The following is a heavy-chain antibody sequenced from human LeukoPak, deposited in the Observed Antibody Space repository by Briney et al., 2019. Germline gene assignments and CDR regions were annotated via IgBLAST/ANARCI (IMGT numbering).Heavy chain of an antibody. D-gene: IGHD2-21*02. Sequence: SETLSLTCTVSGGSISSYYWSWIRQPPGKGLECIGYIYSSGSTNYNPSLKSRITISVDTSKNQFSLKLSSVTAADTAVYYCARFAYCGGHCWYYFDYWGQGSLVTVSS. CDR2: IYSSGST. CDR3: ARFAYCGGHCWYYFDY. CDR1: GGSISSYY. V-gene: IGHV4-59*01. J-gene: IGHJ4*02.